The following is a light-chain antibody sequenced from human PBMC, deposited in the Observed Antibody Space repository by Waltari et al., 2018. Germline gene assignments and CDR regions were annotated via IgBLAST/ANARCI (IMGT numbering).Light chain of an antibody. J-gene: IGKJ2*01. Sequence: EIVLTQTPRTLSLSPGERATISCRASQTVNNNYLAWYQQKPGQAPRLLLYGGANRATGVPDRFSLSGSGRDFILSISRLEPDDFAVYYCQQYGSSPTFGQGTKLEI. CDR2: GGA. V-gene: IGKV3-20*01. CDR1: QTVNNNY. CDR3: QQYGSSPT.